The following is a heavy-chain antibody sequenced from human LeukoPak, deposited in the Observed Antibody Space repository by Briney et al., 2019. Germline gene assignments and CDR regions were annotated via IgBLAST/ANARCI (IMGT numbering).Heavy chain of an antibody. Sequence: GASVKVSCKASGYTFTGYYMHWVRQAPGQRLEWMGWINAGNGNTKYSQKFQGRVTITRDTSASTAYMELSSLRSEDTAVYYCARTGAYYYGSGSYRELDYWGQGTLVTVSS. CDR3: ARTGAYYYGSGSYRELDY. CDR1: GYTFTGYY. V-gene: IGHV1-3*01. CDR2: INAGNGNT. J-gene: IGHJ4*02. D-gene: IGHD3-10*01.